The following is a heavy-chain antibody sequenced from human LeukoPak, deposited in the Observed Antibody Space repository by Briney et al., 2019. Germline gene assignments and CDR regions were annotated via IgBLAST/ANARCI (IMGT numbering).Heavy chain of an antibody. Sequence: EPGGSLRLSCAASGFTVSSKHMSWVRQAPGKGLEWVGRIKSKTDGGTTDYAAPVKGRFTISRDDSKNTLYLQMNSLKTEDTAVYYCTTDQDQWELLEELDYFDYWGQGTLVTVSS. CDR1: GFTVSSKH. V-gene: IGHV3-15*01. D-gene: IGHD1-26*01. CDR2: IKSKTDGGTT. CDR3: TTDQDQWELLEELDYFDY. J-gene: IGHJ4*02.